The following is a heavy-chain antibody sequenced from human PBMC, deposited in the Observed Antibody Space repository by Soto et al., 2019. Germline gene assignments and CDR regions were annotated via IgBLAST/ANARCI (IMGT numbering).Heavy chain of an antibody. CDR2: IYDSGST. J-gene: IGHJ6*02. D-gene: IGHD5-12*01. Sequence: SETLSLTCTVSGGSISSSSYYWGWIRQPPGKGLEWIGSIYDSGSTYYNPSLKSRVTISVDTSKNQFSLKVSSVTAADTAVYYCARHGGSVATIHYGMDVWGQGTTVTVSS. V-gene: IGHV4-39*01. CDR1: GGSISSSSYY. CDR3: ARHGGSVATIHYGMDV.